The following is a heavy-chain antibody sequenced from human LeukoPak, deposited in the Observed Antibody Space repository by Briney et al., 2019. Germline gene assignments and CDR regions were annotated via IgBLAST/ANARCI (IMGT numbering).Heavy chain of an antibody. D-gene: IGHD6-19*01. V-gene: IGHV4-34*01. CDR1: GGSFSGYH. J-gene: IGHJ4*02. Sequence: SETLSLTCAVYGGSFSGYHWSWIRQPPGKGLDWIGEIHYDGTTNYNPSLKNRVTIAVGMSKSQFSVTQTSVTAADTGVYFCARGPHQQWPPMQYWGQGSLVTVSS. CDR2: IHYDGTT. CDR3: ARGPHQQWPPMQY.